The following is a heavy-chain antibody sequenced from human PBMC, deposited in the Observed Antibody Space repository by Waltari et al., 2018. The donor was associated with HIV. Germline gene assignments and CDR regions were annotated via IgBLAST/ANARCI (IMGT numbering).Heavy chain of an antibody. Sequence: QVQLVASGGGVVQPGRSLRLSCAASGFTFKNFGMNWVRQAPGKGLEWVGNIYYDGSKKFYGDSVRGRFTISRDNSKQILYLQMNSLRVEDTALYYCARDYNYAPDYWGQGTLVVVSS. V-gene: IGHV3-33*01. D-gene: IGHD5-18*01. CDR1: GFTFKNFG. J-gene: IGHJ4*02. CDR2: IYYDGSKK. CDR3: ARDYNYAPDY.